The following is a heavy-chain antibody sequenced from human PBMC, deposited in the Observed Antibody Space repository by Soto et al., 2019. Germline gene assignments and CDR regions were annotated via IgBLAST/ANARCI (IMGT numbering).Heavy chain of an antibody. CDR1: GFTFSSYS. CDR2: ISSGSTYI. J-gene: IGHJ4*02. V-gene: IGHV3-21*01. Sequence: PGGSLRLSCAASGFTFSSYSINWVRQAPGGELEWVSSISSGSTYIYYADSVQGRFTISRDNAKNSLFLQMNSLRAEDTAVYYCARGPQLLFSSGWYLDSWGQGALVTVSS. D-gene: IGHD6-19*01. CDR3: ARGPQLLFSSGWYLDS.